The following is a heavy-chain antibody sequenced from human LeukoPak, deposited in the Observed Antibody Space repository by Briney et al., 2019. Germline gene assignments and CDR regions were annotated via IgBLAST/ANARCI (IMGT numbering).Heavy chain of an antibody. J-gene: IGHJ3*02. Sequence: ASVKVSCKASGYTFTGYYMHWVRQAPGQGLEWMGWINPNSGGTNYAQKFQGWVTMTRDTSISTAYMELSRLRSDDTAVYYCAMSYSGSYYYLGDAFDIWGQGTMVTVSS. CDR2: INPNSGGT. CDR1: GYTFTGYY. CDR3: AMSYSGSYYYLGDAFDI. V-gene: IGHV1-2*04. D-gene: IGHD1-26*01.